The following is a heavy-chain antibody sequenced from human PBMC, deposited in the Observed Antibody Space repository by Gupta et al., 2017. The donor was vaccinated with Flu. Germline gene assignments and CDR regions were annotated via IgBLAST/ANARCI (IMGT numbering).Heavy chain of an antibody. V-gene: IGHV3-33*01. CDR1: GFTFSSYG. Sequence: QVQLVESGGGVVQPGRSLRLSCAASGFTFSSYGMHWVRQAPGKGLEWVAVIWYDGSNKYYADSVKGRFTISRDNSKNTLYLQMNSLRAEDTAVYYCASQVAGGYTSFDYWGQGTLVTVSS. CDR3: ASQVAGGYTSFDY. J-gene: IGHJ4*02. D-gene: IGHD3-22*01. CDR2: IWYDGSNK.